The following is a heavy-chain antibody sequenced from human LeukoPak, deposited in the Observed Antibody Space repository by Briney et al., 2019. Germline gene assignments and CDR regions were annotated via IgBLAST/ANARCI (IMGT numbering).Heavy chain of an antibody. Sequence: SETLSLTRTVSGGSISSHYWTWIRQPPGKGLEWIGYYYYGGSTNYNPSLKSRVTISVDTSKNQFSLKLSSVTAADTAVYYCASRYGSGSYGFDFWGQGTLVTVSS. CDR2: YYYGGST. J-gene: IGHJ4*02. D-gene: IGHD3-10*01. CDR3: ASRYGSGSYGFDF. V-gene: IGHV4-59*11. CDR1: GGSISSHY.